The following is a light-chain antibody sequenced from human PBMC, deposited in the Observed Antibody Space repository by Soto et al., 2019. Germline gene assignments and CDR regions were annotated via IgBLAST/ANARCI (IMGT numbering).Light chain of an antibody. Sequence: QSVLTQPPSVSAAPGQKVTISCSGSSSNIGNNYASWYQQLPGAAPKLLIYANNKRPSGTPDRVSGSKSGTSATLGITGLQTGEEADYNCETWESSLSPVVFGGGTKLTV. V-gene: IGLV1-51*01. CDR1: SSNIGNNY. CDR3: ETWESSLSPVV. CDR2: ANN. J-gene: IGLJ2*01.